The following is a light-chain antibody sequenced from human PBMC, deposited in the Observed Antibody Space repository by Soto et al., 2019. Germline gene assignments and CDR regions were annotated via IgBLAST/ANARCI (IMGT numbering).Light chain of an antibody. CDR3: QQYNNWPLIT. CDR2: GAS. J-gene: IGKJ5*01. V-gene: IGKV3-15*01. CDR1: QSIGSN. Sequence: LLPQSPAPLSVSPGERATLSCRASQSIGSNLAWYQQKPGQAPRLLIYGASTRATGIPARFRGSGSGTEFTLTISSLQSEDFAVYSCQQYNNWPLITFGQGTRLEIE.